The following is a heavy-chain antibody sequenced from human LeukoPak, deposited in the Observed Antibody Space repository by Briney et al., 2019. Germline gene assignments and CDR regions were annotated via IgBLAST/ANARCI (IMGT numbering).Heavy chain of an antibody. J-gene: IGHJ4*02. CDR2: ISSSSSYT. CDR1: GFTFSDYY. Sequence: GGSLRLSCAASGFTFSDYYMSWIRQAPGKGLEWVSYISSSSSYTNYADSVKGRFTISRDNAENSLYLQMNSLRAEDTAVYYCARDRGYYDSSGYYHGDWGQGTLVTVSS. CDR3: ARDRGYYDSSGYYHGD. V-gene: IGHV3-11*05. D-gene: IGHD3-22*01.